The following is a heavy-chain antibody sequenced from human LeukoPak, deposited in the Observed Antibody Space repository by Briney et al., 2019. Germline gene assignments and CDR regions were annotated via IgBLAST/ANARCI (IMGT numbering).Heavy chain of an antibody. CDR1: GFTFSSYT. V-gene: IGHV3-23*01. CDR3: ARENPIHFDY. Sequence: GGSLRLSCAASGFTFSSYTMSWVRQAPGKGLEWVSAISGFGTSTYYADSVKGRFTISRDNSKSTLYLHMNSLRAEDTAVYYCARENPIHFDYWGQGTLVTVSS. CDR2: ISGFGTST. J-gene: IGHJ4*02.